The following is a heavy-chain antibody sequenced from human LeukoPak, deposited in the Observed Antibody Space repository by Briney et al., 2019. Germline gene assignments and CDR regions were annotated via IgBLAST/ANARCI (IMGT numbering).Heavy chain of an antibody. D-gene: IGHD2-2*01. V-gene: IGHV3-7*01. J-gene: IGHJ4*02. CDR1: TFTFSNYW. CDR2: IKHDGSET. Sequence: QPGGSLRLSCAASTFTFSNYWMRWVRQVPGKGLEWVATIKHDGSETYYVDSLKGRFTISRDNAKNSLYLQMNSLRTEVTAVYYCARVSTRSQPAAFDYWGQGALVTVSS. CDR3: ARVSTRSQPAAFDY.